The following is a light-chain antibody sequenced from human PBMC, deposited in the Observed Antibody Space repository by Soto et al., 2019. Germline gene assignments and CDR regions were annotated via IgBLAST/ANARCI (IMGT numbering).Light chain of an antibody. Sequence: EIVMTQSPATVSVSPGERATLSCRATQSVSSSLAWYQQKPGQAPRLLIYGASTRATGIPARFSGSGSGTEFTLTISSLQSEDFAVYYCHQYSNWPPITFGQGTRLEIK. CDR2: GAS. J-gene: IGKJ5*01. CDR3: HQYSNWPPIT. CDR1: QSVSSS. V-gene: IGKV3-15*01.